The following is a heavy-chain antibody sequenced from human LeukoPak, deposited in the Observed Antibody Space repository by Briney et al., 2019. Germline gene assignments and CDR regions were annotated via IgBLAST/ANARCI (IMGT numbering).Heavy chain of an antibody. CDR2: IDAGNGRT. V-gene: IGHV1-3*01. D-gene: IGHD1-1*01. CDR3: ARGRWTDVARRSYYFDY. CDR1: QYTFTEYA. Sequence: GASVNVSCKASQYTFTEYAVHWVRQAPGQRLEWMGWIDAGNGRTKYSQSFQGRVTIIRDTSATTAYMELSSLTSEDTAIYYCARGRWTDVARRSYYFDYWGQGTLVSVSS. J-gene: IGHJ4*02.